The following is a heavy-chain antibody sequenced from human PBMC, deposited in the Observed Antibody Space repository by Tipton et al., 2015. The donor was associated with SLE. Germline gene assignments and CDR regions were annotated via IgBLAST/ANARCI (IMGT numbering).Heavy chain of an antibody. D-gene: IGHD2-15*01. J-gene: IGHJ2*01. CDR2: IYYSGNT. CDR1: GGSFSGYY. CDR3: ARVPGVGDFDL. V-gene: IGHV4-59*01. Sequence: TLSLTCAVYGGSFSGYYWSWIRQPPGKGLEWIGYIYYSGNTNYNPYLKSRVTISVDTSKNQFSLKLSSVTAADTAVYYCARVPGVGDFDLWGRGTLVTVSS.